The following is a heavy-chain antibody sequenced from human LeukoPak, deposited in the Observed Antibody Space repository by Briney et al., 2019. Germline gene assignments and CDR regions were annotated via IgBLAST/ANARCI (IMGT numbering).Heavy chain of an antibody. CDR3: ARPYYYDSRIDP. D-gene: IGHD3-22*01. CDR1: GGSISSGDYY. V-gene: IGHV4-30-4*01. J-gene: IGHJ5*02. CDR2: MYYSGST. Sequence: PSQTLSLTCTVSGGSISSGDYYWSWVRQPPGKGLEWIAYMYYSGSTYYNPSLKSRVTMSADTSKNQLSLKLSSVTAADTAVYYCARPYYYDSRIDPWGQGIQVTVSS.